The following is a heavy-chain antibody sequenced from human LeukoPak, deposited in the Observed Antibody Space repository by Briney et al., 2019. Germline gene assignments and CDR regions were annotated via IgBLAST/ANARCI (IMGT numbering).Heavy chain of an antibody. J-gene: IGHJ3*02. D-gene: IGHD3-22*01. V-gene: IGHV4-59*01. CDR2: IYYSGTT. CDR1: GGSIISVY. CDR3: ARGGYDAFDI. Sequence: SETLSLTCTVSGGSIISVYWSWIRQPPGKGLEWIGYIYYSGTTNYNPSLTSRVTISVDTSKNQFSLKLNSVTAADTAVYYCARGGYDAFDIWGQGTMVTVSS.